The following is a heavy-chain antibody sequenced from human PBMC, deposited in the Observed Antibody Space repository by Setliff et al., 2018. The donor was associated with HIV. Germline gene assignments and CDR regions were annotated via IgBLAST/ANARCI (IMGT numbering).Heavy chain of an antibody. V-gene: IGHV3-53*01. CDR2: IYSGGDA. CDR1: GLSISSNY. D-gene: IGHD3-10*01. Sequence: GGSLRLSCAASGLSISSNYMSWVRQAPGKGLEWVSIIYSGGDAYYSDSLKGRFTISRDNSKNTVYLLMNSLRAEDAAVYYCAKSGRTVWSLDYWGRGTLVTVSS. J-gene: IGHJ4*02. CDR3: AKSGRTVWSLDY.